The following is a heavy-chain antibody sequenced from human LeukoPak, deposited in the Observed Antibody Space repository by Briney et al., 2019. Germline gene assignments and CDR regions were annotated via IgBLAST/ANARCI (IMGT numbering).Heavy chain of an antibody. Sequence: PSETLSLTCTVSGGFISSNSAYWSWIRQPPGKALEWIGNIYYSGTTYYTPSLKSRVTISVDTSKNQFSLKLSSVTAADTAVYYCAIHYVWGSYRPDAFDIWGQGTMVTVSS. D-gene: IGHD3-16*02. CDR2: IYYSGTT. CDR1: GGFISSNSAY. CDR3: AIHYVWGSYRPDAFDI. V-gene: IGHV4-39*01. J-gene: IGHJ3*02.